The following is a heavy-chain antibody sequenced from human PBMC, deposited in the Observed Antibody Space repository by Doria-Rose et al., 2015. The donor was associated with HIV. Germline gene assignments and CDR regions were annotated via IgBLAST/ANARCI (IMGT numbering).Heavy chain of an antibody. V-gene: IGHV3-15*01. CDR1: GFAFNKAW. CDR2: IKSKTDGATT. Sequence: GFAFNKAWMNWVRQAPGKGLEWVGLIKSKTDGATTDYAGPVKGRFTISRDDSKNTVYLQMSSLKTEDTAVYYCTTRGYDSSGYHAFDVWGQGTMVTVSS. CDR3: TTRGYDSSGYHAFDV. J-gene: IGHJ3*01. D-gene: IGHD3-22*01.